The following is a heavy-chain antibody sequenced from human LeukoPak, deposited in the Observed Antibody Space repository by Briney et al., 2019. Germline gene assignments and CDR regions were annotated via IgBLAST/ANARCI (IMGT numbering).Heavy chain of an antibody. CDR2: INHSGST. J-gene: IGHJ6*03. CDR1: GGSISTSSYY. V-gene: IGHV4-39*07. D-gene: IGHD5-18*01. CDR3: ARGRVDTAMVFGYYYYYMDV. Sequence: SETLSLTCTVSGGSISTSSYYWGWVRQPPGKGLEWIGEINHSGSTNYNPSLKSRVTISVDTSKNQFSLKLSSVTAAYTAVYYCARGRVDTAMVFGYYYYYMDVWGKGTTVTVSS.